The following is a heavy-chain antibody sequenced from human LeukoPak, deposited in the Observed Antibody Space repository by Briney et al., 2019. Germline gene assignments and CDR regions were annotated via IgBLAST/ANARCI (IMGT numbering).Heavy chain of an antibody. V-gene: IGHV3-30*09. D-gene: IGHD3-22*01. Sequence: PGGSLRLSCAASGFTFTNYAMNWVRQAPGKGLEWVATVSYDGTDTSYADSVKGRFAIFRDNSKNTLYLQMNSLRAEDTAVYYCARPRITMILPPYGMDVWGQGTTVTVSS. J-gene: IGHJ6*02. CDR3: ARPRITMILPPYGMDV. CDR2: VSYDGTDT. CDR1: GFTFTNYA.